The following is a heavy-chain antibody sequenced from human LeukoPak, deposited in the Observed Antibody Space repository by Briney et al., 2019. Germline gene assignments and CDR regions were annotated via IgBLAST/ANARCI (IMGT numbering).Heavy chain of an antibody. CDR3: ARAEFLPADRTGAWFDP. J-gene: IGHJ5*02. CDR2: IYYSGST. D-gene: IGHD5/OR15-5a*01. V-gene: IGHV4-30-4*08. CDR1: GGSISSGDYY. Sequence: PSETLSLTCTVSGGSISSGDYYWSWIRQPPGKGLEWIGYIYYSGSTYYNPSLKSRVTISVDTSKSQFSLKLNSVTAADTAMYYCARAEFLPADRTGAWFDPWGQGTLVTVSS.